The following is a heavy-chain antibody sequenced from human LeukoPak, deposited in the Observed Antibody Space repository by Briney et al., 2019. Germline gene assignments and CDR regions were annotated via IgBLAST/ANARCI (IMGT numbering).Heavy chain of an antibody. CDR1: GDSISSSNYY. D-gene: IGHD2-21*01. J-gene: IGHJ4*02. Sequence: SSETLSLTCTVSGDSISSSNYYWGWIRQPPGKGLEWIGSIYYSGSTYFNPSLKSRVTISVDTSKNQFSLKLTSVTAADTAVYYCARLAVNYYLDYWGQGTLVTVSS. CDR3: ARLAVNYYLDY. V-gene: IGHV4-39*01. CDR2: IYYSGST.